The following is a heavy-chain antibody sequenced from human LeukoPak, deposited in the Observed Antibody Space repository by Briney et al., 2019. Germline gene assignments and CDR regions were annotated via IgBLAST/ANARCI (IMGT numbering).Heavy chain of an antibody. D-gene: IGHD4-11*01. CDR1: GFTFSTYI. V-gene: IGHV3-21*04. CDR3: ARVASNYDFDC. Sequence: GGSLRLSCAASGFTFSTYIMNWVRQTPGKGLEWVSSIGTSTSYIYYADSVKGRFTISRDNAKNSLYLQMNSLRAEDTALYYCARVASNYDFDCWGQGTLVTVSS. CDR2: IGTSTSYI. J-gene: IGHJ4*02.